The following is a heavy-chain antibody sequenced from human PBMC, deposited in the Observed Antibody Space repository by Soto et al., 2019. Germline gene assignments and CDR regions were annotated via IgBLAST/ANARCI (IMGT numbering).Heavy chain of an antibody. Sequence: QVQLQESGPGLVKPSQTLSLTCTVSGGSISSGGYYWSWIRQHPGKGLEWIGYIYYSGSTYYNPYLKSRVTISVDTSKNQFSLKLSSVTAADTAVYYCARDRWADYSSGYYFDYWGQGTLVTVSS. V-gene: IGHV4-31*03. CDR2: IYYSGST. J-gene: IGHJ4*02. CDR3: ARDRWADYSSGYYFDY. CDR1: GGSISSGGYY. D-gene: IGHD6-19*01.